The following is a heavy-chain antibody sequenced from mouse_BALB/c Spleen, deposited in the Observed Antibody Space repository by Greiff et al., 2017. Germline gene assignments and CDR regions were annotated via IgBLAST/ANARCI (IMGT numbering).Heavy chain of an antibody. CDR1: GFTFNTNA. Sequence: EAGGGLVQPKGSLKLPCAASGFTFNTNAMHWVSQAPGEGLEWVARIRSKSNNYATYYADSVKDRCTISRDDSQSMLYLQMNNLTTEDTAMYYCVRMAPYAMDYWGQGTSVTVSS. J-gene: IGHJ4*01. CDR3: VRMAPYAMDY. V-gene: IGHV10S3*01. CDR2: IRSKSNNYAT.